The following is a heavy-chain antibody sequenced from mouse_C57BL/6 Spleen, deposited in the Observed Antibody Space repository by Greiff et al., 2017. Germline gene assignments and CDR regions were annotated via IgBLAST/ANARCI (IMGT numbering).Heavy chain of an antibody. CDR2: IHPNSGST. J-gene: IGHJ4*01. Sequence: VQLQQPGAELVKPGASVKLSCKASGYTFTSYWMHWVKQRPGQGLEWIGMIHPNSGSTNYNEKFKSKATLTVDKSSSTAYMQLSSLTSEDSAVYYCARDSNYLFYYAMDYWGQGTSVTVSS. V-gene: IGHV1-64*01. CDR1: GYTFTSYW. CDR3: ARDSNYLFYYAMDY. D-gene: IGHD2-5*01.